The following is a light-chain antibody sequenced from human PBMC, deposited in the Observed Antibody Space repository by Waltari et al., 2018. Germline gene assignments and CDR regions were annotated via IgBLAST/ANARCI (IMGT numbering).Light chain of an antibody. V-gene: IGKV1-17*01. CDR2: DAS. CDR1: QGISNS. CDR3: LQYNSAPRT. Sequence: DIQMTQSPSSLSASVGDRVTITCRASQGISNSLNWYQQKPGKAPQRLIYDASSLQSGVPSRFSGSGSGTVFTLTIISLQPEDFATYYCLQYNSAPRTFGQGTKVEIK. J-gene: IGKJ1*01.